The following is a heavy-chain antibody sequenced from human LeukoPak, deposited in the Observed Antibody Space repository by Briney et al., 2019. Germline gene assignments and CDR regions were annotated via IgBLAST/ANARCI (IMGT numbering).Heavy chain of an antibody. D-gene: IGHD3-22*01. CDR1: GITVSNYG. Sequence: GGSLKLSCAVSGITVSNYGMSWVRQAPGKGLEWVAGISGSGGSTHYADSVKGRFTISRDNPRNTLYLQMNSLRPEDTAVYFCAKRGVVIRVILVGFHKEAYYFDSWGQGALVTVSS. CDR2: ISGSGGST. J-gene: IGHJ4*02. V-gene: IGHV3-23*01. CDR3: AKRGVVIRVILVGFHKEAYYFDS.